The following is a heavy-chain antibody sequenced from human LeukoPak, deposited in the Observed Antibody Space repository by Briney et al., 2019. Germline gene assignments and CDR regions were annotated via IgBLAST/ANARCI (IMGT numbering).Heavy chain of an antibody. D-gene: IGHD5-12*01. V-gene: IGHV4-39*01. Sequence: SETLSLTCTVSVGSISSSSYYWGWIRQPPGKGLEWIGSIYYSGSTYYNPSLKSRVTISVDTSKNQFSLKLSSVTAADTAVYYCARRDIVATISYFDYWGQGTLVTVSS. J-gene: IGHJ4*02. CDR1: VGSISSSSYY. CDR2: IYYSGST. CDR3: ARRDIVATISYFDY.